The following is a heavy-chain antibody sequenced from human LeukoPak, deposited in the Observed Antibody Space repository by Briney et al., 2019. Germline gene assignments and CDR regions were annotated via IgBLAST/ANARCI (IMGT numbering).Heavy chain of an antibody. CDR3: ARGPTTVTRAFDY. CDR2: IYHSGST. J-gene: IGHJ4*02. CDR1: GYSISSGYY. Sequence: SETLSLTCTVSGYSISSGYYWGWLRQSPGKGLEWIASIYHSGSTYYNPSLKSRVTISVDTSKNQFSLRLSSVTAADTAVYYCARGPTTVTRAFDYWGQGTLVTVSS. V-gene: IGHV4-38-2*02. D-gene: IGHD4-17*01.